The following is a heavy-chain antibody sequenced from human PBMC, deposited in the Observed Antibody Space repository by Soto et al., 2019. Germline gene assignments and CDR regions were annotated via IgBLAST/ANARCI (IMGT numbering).Heavy chain of an antibody. Sequence: PGGSLRLSCAASGFTFSTYAMSWVRQAPGKGLEWVSGLYGNGGGITYADSVKGRFTISRDNSNNMLYLQMHSLRAEDTAVYYCAKDRQPDGLWPFDHWGQGTLVTSPQ. J-gene: IGHJ4*02. CDR2: LYGNGGGI. V-gene: IGHV3-23*01. CDR1: GFTFSTYA. D-gene: IGHD2-8*01. CDR3: AKDRQPDGLWPFDH.